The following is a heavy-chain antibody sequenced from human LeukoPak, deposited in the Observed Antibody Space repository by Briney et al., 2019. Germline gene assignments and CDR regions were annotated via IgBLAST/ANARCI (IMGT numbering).Heavy chain of an antibody. J-gene: IGHJ4*02. Sequence: SETLSLTCSVYGGSFIDYSWSWIRQPPGKGLEWIGEINHSGITNYNPSLESRVTMSVDTSKNQFSLKLSSVTAADTAVYYCARRGYDFWSGYHTRKLDYWGQGTLVTVSS. D-gene: IGHD3-3*01. CDR2: INHSGIT. CDR1: GGSFIDYS. V-gene: IGHV4-34*01. CDR3: ARRGYDFWSGYHTRKLDY.